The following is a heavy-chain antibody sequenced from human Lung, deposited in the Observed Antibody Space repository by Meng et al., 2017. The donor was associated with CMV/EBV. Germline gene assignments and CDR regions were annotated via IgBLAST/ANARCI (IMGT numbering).Heavy chain of an antibody. Sequence: GGSLRLSCTASGFTFSDHYMEWIRQAPGRGLEWIARIRDKDSRYSTEYAASVRGRFTISRDDSKLLFLEMTSLKTEDTAVYYCARTSRRTRDFDYWGQGKLVTVSS. CDR1: GFTFSDHY. V-gene: IGHV3-72*01. D-gene: IGHD1-7*01. J-gene: IGHJ4*02. CDR2: IRDKDSRYST. CDR3: ARTSRRTRDFDY.